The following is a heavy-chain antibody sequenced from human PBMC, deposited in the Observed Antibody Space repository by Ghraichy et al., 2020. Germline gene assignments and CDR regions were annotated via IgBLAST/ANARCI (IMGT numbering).Heavy chain of an antibody. V-gene: IGHV1-24*01. CDR2: FDAEDAET. CDR3: AADVKEWLYGMDV. D-gene: IGHD6-19*01. Sequence: ASVKVSCKVSGHTLTELSMQWVRQAPGKGLEWMGGFDAEDAETIYAQKFQGRVTMTEDTSTDTAYMELSSLRSEDTAVYYCAADVKEWLYGMDVWGQGTTVTVSS. J-gene: IGHJ6*02. CDR1: GHTLTELS.